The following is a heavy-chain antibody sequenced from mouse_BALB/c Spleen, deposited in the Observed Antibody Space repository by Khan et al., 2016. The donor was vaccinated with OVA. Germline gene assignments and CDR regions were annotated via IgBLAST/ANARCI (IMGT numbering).Heavy chain of an antibody. CDR2: INTYTGEP. D-gene: IGHD1-2*01. Sequence: QIQLVQSGPELKKPGETVKISCKASGYTFTNYGMNWVKQAPGKGLKWMGWINTYTGEPTYADDFKGRFAFSLETSASTAYLQITNLKNEDIATYVWSRTYTTATSYFDVWGAGTTVTVSS. J-gene: IGHJ1*01. V-gene: IGHV9-1*02. CDR1: GYTFTNYG. CDR3: SRTYTTATSYFDV.